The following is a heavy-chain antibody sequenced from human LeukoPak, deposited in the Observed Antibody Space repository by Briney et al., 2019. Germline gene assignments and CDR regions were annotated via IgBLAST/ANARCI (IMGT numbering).Heavy chain of an antibody. Sequence: GASVKVSCKASGYTFTSFDINWVRQATGQGLEWMGWISAYNGNTNYAQKLQGRVTMTTDTSTSTAYMELRSLRSDDTAVYYCARDQRTGGVDYWGQGTLVTVSS. CDR2: ISAYNGNT. V-gene: IGHV1-18*01. D-gene: IGHD2-8*02. CDR1: GYTFTSFD. J-gene: IGHJ4*02. CDR3: ARDQRTGGVDY.